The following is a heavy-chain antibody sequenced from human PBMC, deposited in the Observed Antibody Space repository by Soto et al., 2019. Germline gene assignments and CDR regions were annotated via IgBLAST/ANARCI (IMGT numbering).Heavy chain of an antibody. CDR3: ARVKITFGGVIVGAYYGMDV. CDR1: GYTFTSYG. D-gene: IGHD3-16*02. Sequence: QVQLVQSGAEVKKPGASVKVSCKASGYTFTSYGISWVRQAPGQGLECMGWISAYNGNTNYAQKLQGRVTMTTDTSTSTAYRELRSLRSDDTAVYYCARVKITFGGVIVGAYYGMDVWGQGTTVTVSS. V-gene: IGHV1-18*01. J-gene: IGHJ6*02. CDR2: ISAYNGNT.